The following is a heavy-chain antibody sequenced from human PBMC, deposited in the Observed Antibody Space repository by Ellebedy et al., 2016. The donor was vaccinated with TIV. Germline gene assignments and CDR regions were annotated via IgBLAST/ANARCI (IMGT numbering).Heavy chain of an antibody. V-gene: IGHV3-48*03. Sequence: GESLKISCAASGFTFSSYEMNWVRQAPGKGLEWVSYISSSGSTRYYADSVKGRFTISRDNAKNSLYLQMNSLRAEDTAVYYCARRNTYYDILTGYGSGDAFDIWGQGTMVTVSS. CDR3: ARRNTYYDILTGYGSGDAFDI. CDR2: ISSSGSTR. CDR1: GFTFSSYE. D-gene: IGHD3-9*01. J-gene: IGHJ3*02.